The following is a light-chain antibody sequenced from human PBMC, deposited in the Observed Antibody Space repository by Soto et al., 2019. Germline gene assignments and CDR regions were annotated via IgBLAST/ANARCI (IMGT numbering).Light chain of an antibody. CDR1: QDVGTNY. CDR2: GAS. J-gene: IGKJ2*01. V-gene: IGKV3-20*01. Sequence: EIVLTQYPGTLSLAPGEGATLSCRSSQDVGTNYLAWYQQKPGQAPRLLIFGASSRASGVPGRFSGSGSGTDFTLTISRMEPEESAVCYCQQVSNSPYMHIFGQGTKLEI. CDR3: QQVSNSPYMHI.